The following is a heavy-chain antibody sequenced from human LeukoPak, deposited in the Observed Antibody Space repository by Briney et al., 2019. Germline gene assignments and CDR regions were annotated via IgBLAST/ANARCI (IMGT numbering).Heavy chain of an antibody. CDR2: ISYDGSKK. V-gene: IGHV3-30*14. Sequence: PGGSLRLSCAASGFTFSSYAMHWVRQAPGKGLEWVAVISYDGSKKYHADSVKGRFTISRDNSKNTLYLQMNSLRAEDTAVYYCARDMGYYYDSSGSIFDYWGQGTLVTVSS. CDR1: GFTFSSYA. D-gene: IGHD3-22*01. CDR3: ARDMGYYYDSSGSIFDY. J-gene: IGHJ4*02.